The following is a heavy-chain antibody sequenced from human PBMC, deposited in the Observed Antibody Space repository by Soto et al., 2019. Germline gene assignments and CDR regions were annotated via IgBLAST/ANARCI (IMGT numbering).Heavy chain of an antibody. CDR1: GFTFSSYS. CDR2: ISSSSSTI. CDR3: ARDGGRNEYSSSENYYYYYGMDV. D-gene: IGHD6-6*01. V-gene: IGHV3-48*02. Sequence: EVQLVESGGGLVQPGGSLRLSCAASGFTFSSYSMNWVRQAPGKGLEWVSYISSSSSTIYYADSVKGRFTISRDNAKNSLYLQMNSLRDEDTAVYYCARDGGRNEYSSSENYYYYYGMDVWGQGTTVTVSS. J-gene: IGHJ6*02.